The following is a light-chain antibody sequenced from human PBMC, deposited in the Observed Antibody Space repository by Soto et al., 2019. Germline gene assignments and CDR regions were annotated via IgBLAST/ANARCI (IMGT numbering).Light chain of an antibody. CDR1: QSISTY. CDR2: DAS. CDR3: HQCSSWPLT. J-gene: IGKJ4*01. Sequence: EIVLTQSPATLSLSPGERATLSCRASQSISTYLAWYQQKPGQPPRLLIYDASHRATGIPARFGGSGSGTDFTLTISNLEPEDFAVYYCHQCSSWPLTVGGGTKVDSK. V-gene: IGKV3-11*01.